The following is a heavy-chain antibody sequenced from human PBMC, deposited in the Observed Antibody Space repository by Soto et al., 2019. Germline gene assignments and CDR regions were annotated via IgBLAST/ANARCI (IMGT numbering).Heavy chain of an antibody. D-gene: IGHD1-26*01. V-gene: IGHV4-34*01. Sequence: PSETMSLTCAVYGGSFSGYYWSWLRRPPGKGLEWIGEINHSGSPNYNPSLKSRVTISVDTSKNQFSLKMTSVTAADTAVYYCATANGSNHYFDRWGQGTLVTV. J-gene: IGHJ5*02. CDR1: GGSFSGYY. CDR3: ATANGSNHYFDR. CDR2: INHSGSP.